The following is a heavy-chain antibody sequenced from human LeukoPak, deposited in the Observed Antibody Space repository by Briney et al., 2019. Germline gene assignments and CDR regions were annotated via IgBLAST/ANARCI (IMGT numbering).Heavy chain of an antibody. D-gene: IGHD3-3*01. CDR3: VRDKTFEVVNYFDY. Sequence: SETASLTCAVSRGSISSGSYYWGWIRQPPGKGLEWIGSIYYSGSTYYNPSLKSRLTVSLDTSKNQFSLELTSVTAADTAVYYCVRDKTFEVVNYFDYWGQGTLVTVSS. CDR2: IYYSGST. V-gene: IGHV4-39*07. J-gene: IGHJ4*02. CDR1: RGSISSGSYY.